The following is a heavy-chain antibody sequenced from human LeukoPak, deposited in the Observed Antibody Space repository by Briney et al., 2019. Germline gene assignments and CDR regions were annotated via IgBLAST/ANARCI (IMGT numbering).Heavy chain of an antibody. Sequence: SQTLSLTCTVSGGSISSGDYYWSWIRQPPGKGLEWIGYIYYSGSTYYNPSLKSRVTISVDTPKNQFSLKLSSVTAADTAVYYCARVGPRSDSSGPTLLWYFDLWGRGTLVTVSS. J-gene: IGHJ2*01. D-gene: IGHD3-22*01. V-gene: IGHV4-30-4*01. CDR3: ARVGPRSDSSGPTLLWYFDL. CDR2: IYYSGST. CDR1: GGSISSGDYY.